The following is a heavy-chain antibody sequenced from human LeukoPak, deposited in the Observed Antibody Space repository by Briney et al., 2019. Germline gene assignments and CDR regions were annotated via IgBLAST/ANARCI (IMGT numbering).Heavy chain of an antibody. CDR1: GFTFSSYG. D-gene: IGHD3-10*01. CDR3: AKHYYGSGSYSIDY. J-gene: IGHJ4*02. V-gene: IGHV3-30*02. Sequence: GGSLRLSCAASGFTFSSYGMHWVRQAPGKGLEWVAFIRYDGSNKYYADSVKGRFTISRDNSKNTLYLQMNSLRAEDTAVYYCAKHYYGSGSYSIDYWGQGTLVTVSS. CDR2: IRYDGSNK.